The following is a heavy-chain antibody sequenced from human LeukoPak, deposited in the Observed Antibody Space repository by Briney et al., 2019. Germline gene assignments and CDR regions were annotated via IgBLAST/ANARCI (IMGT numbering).Heavy chain of an antibody. CDR1: GFTFSSYA. CDR3: AKDWNYYDSSGYQGFDY. Sequence: GGSLRLSCAASGFTFSSYAMSWVRQAPGKGLEWVSAISGSGGSTYYADSVKGRFTISRDNSKNTLYLQMNSLRAEDTAVYYCAKDWNYYDSSGYQGFDYWGQRTLVTVSS. CDR2: ISGSGGST. D-gene: IGHD3-22*01. J-gene: IGHJ4*02. V-gene: IGHV3-23*01.